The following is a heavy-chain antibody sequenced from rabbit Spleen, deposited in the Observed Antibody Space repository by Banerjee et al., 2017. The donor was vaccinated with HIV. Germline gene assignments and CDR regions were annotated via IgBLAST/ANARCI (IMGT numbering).Heavy chain of an antibody. J-gene: IGHJ4*01. CDR2: IDAGSSGFT. V-gene: IGHV1S45*01. D-gene: IGHD1-1*01. Sequence: QEQLEESGGDLVKPGASLTLTCKASGVSFSGSSYMCWVRQAPGKGLEWVACIDAGSSGFTYFAGWVQGRFTISKTSSTTVTLQMTSLTAADTATYFCARDLAAIIGWNFGLWGPGTLVTVS. CDR1: GVSFSGSSY. CDR3: ARDLAAIIGWNFGL.